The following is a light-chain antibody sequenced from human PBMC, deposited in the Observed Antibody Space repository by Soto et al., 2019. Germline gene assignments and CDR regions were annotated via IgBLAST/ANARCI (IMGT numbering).Light chain of an antibody. J-gene: IGLJ3*02. V-gene: IGLV1-40*01. Sequence: QSVLTQPPSVPGAPGQRVTISCTGSSSNIGAGYDVHWYQQLPGTAPKLLISGNSNRPSGVPDRFSDSKSGTSASLAITGLQAEDEADYYCQSYDSSLSGWVFGGGTKLTVL. CDR3: QSYDSSLSGWV. CDR2: GNS. CDR1: SSNIGAGYD.